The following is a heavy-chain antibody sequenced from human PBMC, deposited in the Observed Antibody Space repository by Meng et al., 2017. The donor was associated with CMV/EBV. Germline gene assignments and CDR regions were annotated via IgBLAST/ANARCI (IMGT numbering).Heavy chain of an antibody. Sequence: QLQLRGSGTGLVKPSETLPLTCTVSGGSISSSSYYWGWIRQPPGKGLEWIGSIYYSGSTYYNPSLKSRVTISVDTSKNQFSLKLSSVTAADTAVYYCARDSSRWVTKYYFDYWGQGTLVTVSS. V-gene: IGHV4-39*07. CDR3: ARDSSRWVTKYYFDY. J-gene: IGHJ4*02. CDR2: IYYSGST. D-gene: IGHD4-17*01. CDR1: GGSISSSSYY.